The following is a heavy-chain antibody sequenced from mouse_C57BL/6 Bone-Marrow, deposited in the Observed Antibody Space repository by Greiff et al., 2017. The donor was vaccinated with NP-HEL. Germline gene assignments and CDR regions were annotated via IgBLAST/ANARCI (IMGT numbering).Heavy chain of an antibody. CDR3: AKTSYYGKEYFDV. J-gene: IGHJ1*03. CDR2: IWRGGST. D-gene: IGHD2-10*01. V-gene: IGHV2-5*01. Sequence: QVQLQQSGPGLVQPSQSLSITCTVSGFSLTSYGVHWVRQSPGKGLEWLGVIWRGGSTDYNAAFMSRLSITKDNSKSQVFFKMSSLQADDTAIYYCAKTSYYGKEYFDVWGTGTTVTVSS. CDR1: GFSLTSYG.